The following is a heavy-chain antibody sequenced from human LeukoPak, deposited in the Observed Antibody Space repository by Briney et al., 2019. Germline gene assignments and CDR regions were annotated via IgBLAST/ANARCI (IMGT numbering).Heavy chain of an antibody. CDR2: ISGSGGST. J-gene: IGHJ4*02. CDR1: GFTFSSYA. Sequence: PGGSLRLSCAASGFTFSSYAMSWVRQAPGKGLEWVSAISGSGGSTYYADSVKGRFTISRDNSKNTLYLQMNSLRAEDTAVYYCAKDSVPRITMIAVVITTGFDYWGQGTLVTVSS. V-gene: IGHV3-23*01. D-gene: IGHD3-22*01. CDR3: AKDSVPRITMIAVVITTGFDY.